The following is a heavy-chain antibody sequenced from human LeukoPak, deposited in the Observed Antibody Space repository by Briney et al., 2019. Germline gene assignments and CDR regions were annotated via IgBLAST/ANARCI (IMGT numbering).Heavy chain of an antibody. Sequence: GASVKVSCKTSGYTFTNYDINWVRQATVQGFEWMGWMSPNSGNTGYAQKFQGRVAMTMDTSIRTAYMELSSLRSEDTAVYYCARTPPNWGADYWGQGTLVTVSS. CDR3: ARTPPNWGADY. CDR1: GYTFTNYD. J-gene: IGHJ4*02. V-gene: IGHV1-8*01. D-gene: IGHD7-27*01. CDR2: MSPNSGNT.